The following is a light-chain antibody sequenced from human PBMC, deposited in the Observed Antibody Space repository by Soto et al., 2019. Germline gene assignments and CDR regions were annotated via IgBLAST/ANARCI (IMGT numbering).Light chain of an antibody. CDR3: SSYTSSSTPYV. CDR1: SSDVGGYNY. Sequence: QSVLTQPASVSGSPGQSITISCTGTSSDVGGYNYVSWYQQHPGKAPKLMIYEVTHRPSGVSDRFSGSKSCNTSSLTISGLQAEDEAEYYCSSYTSSSTPYVFGTGTKLTVL. J-gene: IGLJ1*01. V-gene: IGLV2-14*01. CDR2: EVT.